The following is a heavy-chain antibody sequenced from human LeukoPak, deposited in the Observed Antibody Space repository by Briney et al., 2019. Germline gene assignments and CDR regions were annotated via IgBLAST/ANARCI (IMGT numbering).Heavy chain of an antibody. CDR3: ARAAYSSGWYMYYFDY. D-gene: IGHD6-19*01. CDR2: LYYSGST. J-gene: IGHJ4*02. CDR1: GDSISSRSYY. Sequence: SETLSLTCTVSGDSISSRSYYWGWIRQPPGKGLEWIGSLYYSGSTYYNPSLKSRVTISVDTSKNQFSLKLSPVTAADTAVYYCARAAYSSGWYMYYFDYWGQGTLVTVSS. V-gene: IGHV4-39*01.